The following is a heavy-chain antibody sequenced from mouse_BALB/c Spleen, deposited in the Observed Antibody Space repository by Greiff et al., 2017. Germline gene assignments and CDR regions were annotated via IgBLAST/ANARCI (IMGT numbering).Heavy chain of an antibody. CDR3: ARGAMDY. J-gene: IGHJ4*01. Sequence: VQLQQSGAELVKPGASVKLSCTASGFNTKDTYMHWVKQRPEQGLEWIGRIDPANGNTKYDPKFQGKATITADTSSNTAYLQLSSLTSEDTAVYYCARGAMDYWGQGTSVTVSS. CDR2: IDPANGNT. V-gene: IGHV14-3*02. CDR1: GFNTKDTY.